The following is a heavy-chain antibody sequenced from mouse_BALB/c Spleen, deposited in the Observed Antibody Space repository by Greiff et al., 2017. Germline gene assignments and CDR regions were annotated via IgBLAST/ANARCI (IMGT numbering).Heavy chain of an antibody. V-gene: IGHV1S29*02. J-gene: IGHJ4*01. Sequence: EVKVEESGPELVKPGASVKISCKASGYTFTDYNMHWVKQSHGKSLEWIGYIYPYNGGTGYNQKFKSKATLTVDNSSSTAYMELRSLTSEDSAVYYCASKQTARATYYAMDYWGQGTSVTVSS. CDR2: IYPYNGGT. CDR3: ASKQTARATYYAMDY. D-gene: IGHD3-2*01. CDR1: GYTFTDYN.